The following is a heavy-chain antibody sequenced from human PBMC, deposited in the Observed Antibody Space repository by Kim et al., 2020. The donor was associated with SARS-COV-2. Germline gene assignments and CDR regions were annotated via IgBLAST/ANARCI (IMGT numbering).Heavy chain of an antibody. Sequence: GGSLRLSCAASGFTFSSYGMHWVRQAPGKVLEWVAVIWYDGSNKYYADSVKCGFTISRDNSKNTLYLQMNSLRAEDTAVYYFAKDYCSGGSCYSNSFQHWGQGTLVTASS. V-gene: IGHV3-33*06. CDR2: IWYDGSNK. CDR3: AKDYCSGGSCYSNSFQH. J-gene: IGHJ1*01. D-gene: IGHD2-15*01. CDR1: GFTFSSYG.